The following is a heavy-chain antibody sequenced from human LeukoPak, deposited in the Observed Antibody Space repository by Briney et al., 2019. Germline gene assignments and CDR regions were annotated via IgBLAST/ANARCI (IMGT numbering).Heavy chain of an antibody. Sequence: PAGSLRLSCAASGFIFDDFTIHWVRQVPGTGLEWVSLINWDGGSTYYADSVKGRFTISRDNSKNSLYLQMDSLTTEDTAFYYCAKGDVDSPMNFYHWGQGTLVTVSS. CDR1: GFIFDDFT. CDR2: INWDGGST. J-gene: IGHJ4*02. D-gene: IGHD5-12*01. CDR3: AKGDVDSPMNFYH. V-gene: IGHV3-43*01.